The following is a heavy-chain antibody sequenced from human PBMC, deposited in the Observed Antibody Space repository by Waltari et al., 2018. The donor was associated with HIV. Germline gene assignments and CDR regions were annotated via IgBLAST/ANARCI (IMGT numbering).Heavy chain of an antibody. D-gene: IGHD6-25*01. Sequence: TFSSYAISWVRQAPGQGLEWMGGIIPIFGTANYAQKFQGRVTITADESTSTAYMELSSLRSEDTAVYYCARVIAAESYYYYYGMDVWGQGTTVTVSS. CDR1: TFSSYA. CDR3: ARVIAAESYYYYYGMDV. V-gene: IGHV1-69*01. CDR2: IIPIFGTA. J-gene: IGHJ6*02.